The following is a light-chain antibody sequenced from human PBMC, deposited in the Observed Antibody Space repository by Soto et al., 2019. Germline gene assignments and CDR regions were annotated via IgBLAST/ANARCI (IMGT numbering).Light chain of an antibody. CDR3: SSYAGSNNYV. CDR2: EVS. J-gene: IGLJ1*01. CDR1: SSDVGGYNY. Sequence: QSVLTQPPSASGSPGQPVTISCTGTSSDVGGYNYVSWYQQHPGKAPKLMIYEVSKQPSGVPDRFSGSKSGNTASLTVSGLQADDDSDYYCSSYAGSNNYVFGTGTKVTVL. V-gene: IGLV2-8*01.